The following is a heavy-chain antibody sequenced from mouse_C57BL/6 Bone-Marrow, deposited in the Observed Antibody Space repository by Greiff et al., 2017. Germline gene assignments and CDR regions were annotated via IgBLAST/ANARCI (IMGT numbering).Heavy chain of an antibody. CDR1: GYPFTDYY. D-gene: IGHD3-2*02. CDR3: ANGDSSGYTWFAY. J-gene: IGHJ3*01. V-gene: IGHV1-26*01. Sequence: EVQLQQSGPELVKPGASVKISCKASGYPFTDYYMNWVKQSHGKSLEWIGDINPNNGGTSYNQKFKGKATLTVDKSSSTAYMELRRLTSEYSAVYYCANGDSSGYTWFAYWGQGTLVTVSA. CDR2: INPNNGGT.